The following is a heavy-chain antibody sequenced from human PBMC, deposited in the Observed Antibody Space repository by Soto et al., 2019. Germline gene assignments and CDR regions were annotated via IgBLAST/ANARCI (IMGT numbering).Heavy chain of an antibody. CDR2: ISNDGNKK. J-gene: IGHJ5*02. CDR1: GFTFSIHG. Sequence: GGSLRLSCAASGFTFSIHGMHWVRQTPGKGLEWVAVISNDGNKKYYVESVEGRFSISRDNSKSIVYLQMNNVRIEDTAKYYCAKDKVPYYDFWSGQRWFDPWGQGTQVTVS. V-gene: IGHV3-30*18. CDR3: AKDKVPYYDFWSGQRWFDP. D-gene: IGHD3-3*01.